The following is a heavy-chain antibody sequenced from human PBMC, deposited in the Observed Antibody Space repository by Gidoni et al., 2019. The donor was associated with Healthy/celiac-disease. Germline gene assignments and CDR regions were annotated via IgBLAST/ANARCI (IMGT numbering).Heavy chain of an antibody. Sequence: QVQLVESGGGVVQPGRSLRLSCAASGFPFSSYGMPWFRQAPGKGLEWVAVIWYDGSNKYYADSVKGRFTISRDNSKNTLYLQMNSLRAEDTAVYYCARDPQHDYGDDPPFDYWGQGTLVTVSS. CDR3: ARDPQHDYGDDPPFDY. J-gene: IGHJ4*02. V-gene: IGHV3-33*08. D-gene: IGHD4-17*01. CDR2: IWYDGSNK. CDR1: GFPFSSYG.